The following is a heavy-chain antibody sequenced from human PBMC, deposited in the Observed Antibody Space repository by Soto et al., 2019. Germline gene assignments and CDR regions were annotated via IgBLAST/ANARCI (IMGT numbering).Heavy chain of an antibody. V-gene: IGHV4-4*07. CDR3: ARDKDTAMVYWFDP. D-gene: IGHD5-18*01. J-gene: IGHJ5*02. Sequence: SETLSLTCSVSGASISTSYWSWIRQPAGKGLEWIGRIYTNGNTNYNPSLKSRVTMSVDTSKNQFSLKLNSVTAADTAIYFCARDKDTAMVYWFDPWGQGTQVTLSS. CDR2: IYTNGNT. CDR1: GASISTSY.